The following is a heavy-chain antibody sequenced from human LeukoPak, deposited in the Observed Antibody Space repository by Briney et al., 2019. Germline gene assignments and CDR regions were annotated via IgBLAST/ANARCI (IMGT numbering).Heavy chain of an antibody. Sequence: SETLSLTCTVSGGSISSGGYYWSWIRQHPGKGLEWIGYIYYSGSTYYNPSLKSRVTISVDTSKNQFSLRLSSVTAADTAVYYCARGRSVVVPAAHYFFDYWGQGTLVTVSS. CDR3: ARGRSVVVPAAHYFFDY. CDR1: GGSISSGGYY. D-gene: IGHD2-2*01. CDR2: IYYSGST. J-gene: IGHJ4*02. V-gene: IGHV4-31*03.